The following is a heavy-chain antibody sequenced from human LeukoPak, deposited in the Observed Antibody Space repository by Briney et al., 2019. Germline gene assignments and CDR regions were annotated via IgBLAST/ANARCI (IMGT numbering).Heavy chain of an antibody. D-gene: IGHD4-17*01. CDR3: ARDFSSLDYGDYHNPWFDP. Sequence: SETLSLTCTASGGSISSYYWSWIRQPPGKGLEWVGDIYYSGSTNYNPSLKSRVTMSVDTSKTQFSLKLSSVTAADTAVYYCARDFSSLDYGDYHNPWFDPWGQGTLVTVSS. J-gene: IGHJ5*02. CDR2: IYYSGST. CDR1: GGSISSYY. V-gene: IGHV4-59*01.